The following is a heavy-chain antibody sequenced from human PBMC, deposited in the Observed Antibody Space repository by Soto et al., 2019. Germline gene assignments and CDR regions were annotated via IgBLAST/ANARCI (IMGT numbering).Heavy chain of an antibody. CDR1: GYTFTSYG. J-gene: IGHJ3*02. V-gene: IGHV1-18*01. CDR2: ISAYNGNT. D-gene: IGHD6-19*01. CDR3: ARVSSGWSLSAFDI. Sequence: ASLKVSCKASGYTFTSYGISWVRQAPGQGLEWMGWISAYNGNTNYAQKLQGRVTMTTDTSTSTAYMELRSLRSDDTAVYYCARVSSGWSLSAFDIWGQGTMVTVSS.